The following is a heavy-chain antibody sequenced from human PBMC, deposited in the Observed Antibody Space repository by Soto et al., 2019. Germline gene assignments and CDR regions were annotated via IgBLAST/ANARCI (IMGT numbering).Heavy chain of an antibody. CDR3: ARAVAVARGDYYYYMDV. D-gene: IGHD6-19*01. Sequence: GGSLRLSCAASGFTVSSNYMSWVRQAPGKGLEWVSVIYSGGSTYYADSVKGRFTISRHNSKNTLYLQMNSLRAEDTAVYYCARAVAVARGDYYYYMDVWGKGTTVTVSS. CDR1: GFTVSSNY. J-gene: IGHJ6*03. CDR2: IYSGGST. V-gene: IGHV3-53*04.